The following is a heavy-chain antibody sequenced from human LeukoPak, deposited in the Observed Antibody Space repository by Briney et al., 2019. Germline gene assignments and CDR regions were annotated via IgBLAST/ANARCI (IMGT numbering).Heavy chain of an antibody. J-gene: IGHJ5*02. CDR3: ARHYGP. V-gene: IGHV4-59*05. Sequence: TSETLSLTCTVSGGSINYYYWMWIRQPPGKGLEWIGSIYDSGSTYYNPSLKSRVTISVDTSKNQFSLKLNSVTAADTAVYYCARHYGPWGQGTLVTVSS. CDR1: GGSINYYY. CDR2: IYDSGST. D-gene: IGHD3-16*01.